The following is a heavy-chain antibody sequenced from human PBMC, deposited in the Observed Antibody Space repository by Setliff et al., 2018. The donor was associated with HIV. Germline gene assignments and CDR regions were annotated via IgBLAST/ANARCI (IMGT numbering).Heavy chain of an antibody. D-gene: IGHD6-19*01. J-gene: IGHJ4*02. CDR2: IYASGST. Sequence: SETLSLTCTVSGGSISNYYWSWIRQPPGKGLEWIGYIYASGSTNYSPSLRSRVTISVDTSKNQFSLKLKSVTAADTAVYFCARHVYSSGWGYVYHLDSWGQGTLVTVSS. CDR1: GGSISNYY. CDR3: ARHVYSSGWGYVYHLDS. V-gene: IGHV4-59*08.